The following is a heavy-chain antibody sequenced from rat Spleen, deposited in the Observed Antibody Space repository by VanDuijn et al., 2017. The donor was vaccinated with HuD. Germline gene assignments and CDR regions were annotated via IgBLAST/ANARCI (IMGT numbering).Heavy chain of an antibody. CDR1: GFTFSDYY. D-gene: IGHD1-4*01. V-gene: IGHV5S10*01. J-gene: IGHJ2*01. CDR2: ISYDGRRN. Sequence: EVQLVESGGGLVQPGHSLKLSCAASGFTFSDYYIAWVRQAPTKGLEWVATISYDGRRNFYRASVKGRFTISRDNAKNSIYLQMDSLRSEDTATYYCARHWYNSYFDYWGQGVMVTVSS. CDR3: ARHWYNSYFDY.